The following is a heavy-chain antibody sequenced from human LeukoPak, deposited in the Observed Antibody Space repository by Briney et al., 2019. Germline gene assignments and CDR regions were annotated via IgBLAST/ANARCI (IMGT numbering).Heavy chain of an antibody. J-gene: IGHJ4*02. CDR2: INHSGST. Sequence: SETLPLTCAVYGGSFSGYYWSWIRQPPGKGLEWIGEINHSGSTNYNPSLKSRVTISVDTSKNQFSLKLSSVTAADTAVYYCARGRNFDRLGYWGQGTLVTVSS. CDR1: GGSFSGYY. V-gene: IGHV4-34*01. CDR3: ARGRNFDRLGY. D-gene: IGHD3-9*01.